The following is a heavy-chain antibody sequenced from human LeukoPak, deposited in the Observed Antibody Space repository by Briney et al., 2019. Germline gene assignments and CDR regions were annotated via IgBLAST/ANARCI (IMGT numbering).Heavy chain of an antibody. D-gene: IGHD6-13*01. CDR1: GYTFTSYG. V-gene: IGHV1-18*01. J-gene: IGHJ3*02. CDR3: AAQKIGIAAAGPGSAAFDI. Sequence: ASVKVSCKASGYTFTSYGISWVRQAPGQGLEWMGWISAYNGDTNYAQKLQGRVTMTTDTSTSTAYMELRSLRSDDTAVYYCAAQKIGIAAAGPGSAAFDIWGQGTMVTVSS. CDR2: ISAYNGDT.